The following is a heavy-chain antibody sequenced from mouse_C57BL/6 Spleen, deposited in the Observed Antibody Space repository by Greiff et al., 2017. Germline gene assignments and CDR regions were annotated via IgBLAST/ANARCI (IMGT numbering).Heavy chain of an antibody. CDR1: GFSLTSYG. J-gene: IGHJ2*01. V-gene: IGHV2-2*01. D-gene: IGHD1-1*01. Sequence: VKLQESGPGLVQPSQSLSITCTVSGFSLTSYGVHWVRQSPGKGLEWLGVIWSGGSTDYNAAFISRLSISKDNSKSQVFFKMNSLQADDTAIYYCARFITTVVEGYFDYWGQGTTLTVSS. CDR3: ARFITTVVEGYFDY. CDR2: IWSGGST.